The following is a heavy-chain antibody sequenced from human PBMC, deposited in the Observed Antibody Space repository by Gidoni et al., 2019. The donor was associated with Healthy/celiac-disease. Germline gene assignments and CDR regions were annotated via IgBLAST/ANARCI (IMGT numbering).Heavy chain of an antibody. Sequence: QVQLQESGPGLVKLSQTLSLTCTVSGGSISSGGYYWSWIRQHPGKGLEWIGYIYYSGSTYYNPSLKSRVTISVDTSKNQFSLKLSSVTAADTAVYYCARVSFWSGFNWFDPWGQGTLVTVSS. J-gene: IGHJ5*02. CDR2: IYYSGST. D-gene: IGHD3-3*01. CDR1: GGSISSGGYY. V-gene: IGHV4-31*03. CDR3: ARVSFWSGFNWFDP.